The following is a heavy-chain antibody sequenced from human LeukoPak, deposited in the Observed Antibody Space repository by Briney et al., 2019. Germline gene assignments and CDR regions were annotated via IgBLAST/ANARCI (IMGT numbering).Heavy chain of an antibody. CDR2: IRGSGDIA. V-gene: IGHV3-23*01. CDR1: GFTLSSYS. CDR3: AKGRVFESILDC. Sequence: GGSLRLSCAASGFTLSSYSIYWVRQAPGKGLEWVSGIRGSGDIAYYADSVKGRFTISRDNSENTLHLQMNSLTVGDTAVYYCAKGRVFESILDCWGQGVLVTVSS. J-gene: IGHJ4*02. D-gene: IGHD6-6*01.